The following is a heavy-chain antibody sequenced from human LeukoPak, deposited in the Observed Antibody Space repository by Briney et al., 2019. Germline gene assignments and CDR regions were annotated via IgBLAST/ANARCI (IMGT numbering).Heavy chain of an antibody. D-gene: IGHD3-22*01. J-gene: IGHJ3*02. V-gene: IGHV3-23*01. CDR1: GFTFSSYA. CDR3: AIKGLLQPNGNTFDI. Sequence: GGSLRLSCAASGFTFSSYAMSWVRQAPGKGLEWVSVISGSGGSTYYADSVKGRFTISRDNSKNTLYLQMNSLRAEDTAVYYCAIKGLLQPNGNTFDIWGQGTMVTVSS. CDR2: ISGSGGST.